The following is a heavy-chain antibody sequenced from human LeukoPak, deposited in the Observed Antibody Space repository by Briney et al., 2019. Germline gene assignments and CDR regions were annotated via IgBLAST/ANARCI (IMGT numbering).Heavy chain of an antibody. D-gene: IGHD1-26*01. Sequence: PGGSLRLSCAASGFTFSSYDMHWVRQATGKGLEWVSAICTAGDPYYPASVKARFTISRENAKNSLSLQLNSLRAGDTAVYYCARDSGSGSYEFDYWGPGTLVTVSS. J-gene: IGHJ4*02. V-gene: IGHV3-13*05. CDR2: ICTAGDP. CDR3: ARDSGSGSYEFDY. CDR1: GFTFSSYD.